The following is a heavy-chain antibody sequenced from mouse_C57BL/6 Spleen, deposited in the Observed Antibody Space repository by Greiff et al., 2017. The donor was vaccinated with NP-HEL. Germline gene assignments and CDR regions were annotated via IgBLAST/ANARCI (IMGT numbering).Heavy chain of an antibody. CDR1: GYTFTSYG. V-gene: IGHV1-81*01. CDR3: ANYYGKEDYYFDY. J-gene: IGHJ2*01. CDR2: IYPRSGNT. D-gene: IGHD1-1*01. Sequence: QVQLQQSGAELARPGASVKLSCKASGYTFTSYGISWVKQRTGQGLEWIGEIYPRSGNTYYNEKFKGKATLTADKSSSTAYMELRSLTSEDSAVYFCANYYGKEDYYFDYWGQGTTLTVSS.